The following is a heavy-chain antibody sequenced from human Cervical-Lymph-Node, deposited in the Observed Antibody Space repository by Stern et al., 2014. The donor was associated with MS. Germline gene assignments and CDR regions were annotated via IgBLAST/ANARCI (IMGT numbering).Heavy chain of an antibody. CDR1: GFTFSSYW. Sequence: EVQLVESGGGLVQPGGSLRLPCAASGFTFSSYWMNWVRQAPRKGLEWVANIKEDGSETCYVDSVKGRFTISRDNAKNSLYLQMNSLRAEDTAVYYCARGSDTWGQGTLVTVSS. CDR3: ARGSDT. CDR2: IKEDGSET. D-gene: IGHD2-15*01. J-gene: IGHJ5*02. V-gene: IGHV3-7*01.